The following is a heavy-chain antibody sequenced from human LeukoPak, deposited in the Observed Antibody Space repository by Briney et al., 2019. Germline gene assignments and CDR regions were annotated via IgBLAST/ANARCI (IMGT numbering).Heavy chain of an antibody. CDR3: ARETSGTYYNPLGYMDV. CDR2: ISNSGST. CDR1: GGSISSHY. D-gene: IGHD3-10*01. V-gene: IGHV4-59*11. J-gene: IGHJ6*03. Sequence: SETLSLTCTVSGGSISSHYWAWIRQSPVKGLEWIGDISNSGSTSYNPSLKIRVTISIDTSKNQFSLNLSSVIAADTAIYYCARETSGTYYNPLGYMDVWGKGTTVTVSS.